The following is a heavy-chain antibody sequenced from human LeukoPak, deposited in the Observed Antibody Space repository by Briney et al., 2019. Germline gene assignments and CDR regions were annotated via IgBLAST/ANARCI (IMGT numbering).Heavy chain of an antibody. CDR1: GFTFSDYY. CDR2: ISSSGSTI. Sequence: GGSLRLSCAASGFTFSDYYMSWIRQAPGKGPEWVSYISSSGSTIYYADSVKGRFTISRDNAKNSLYLQMNSLRAEDTAVYYCARARIAAHYYYYYMDVWGKGTTVTVSS. CDR3: ARARIAAHYYYYYMDV. V-gene: IGHV3-11*01. D-gene: IGHD6-6*01. J-gene: IGHJ6*03.